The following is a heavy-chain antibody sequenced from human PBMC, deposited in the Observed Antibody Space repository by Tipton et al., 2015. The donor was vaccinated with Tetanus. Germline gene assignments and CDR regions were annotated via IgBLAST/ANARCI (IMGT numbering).Heavy chain of an antibody. D-gene: IGHD2-21*02. CDR1: GFTFSSYA. CDR3: ARDPFLLLTEYYGMDV. Sequence: SLRLSCAASGFTFSSYAMHWVRQAPGKGLEWVAVISYDGSNKYYADSVKGRFTISRDNSKNTLYLQMNSLRAEDTAVYYCARDPFLLLTEYYGMDVWGQGTTVTVSS. J-gene: IGHJ6*02. V-gene: IGHV3-30-3*01. CDR2: ISYDGSNK.